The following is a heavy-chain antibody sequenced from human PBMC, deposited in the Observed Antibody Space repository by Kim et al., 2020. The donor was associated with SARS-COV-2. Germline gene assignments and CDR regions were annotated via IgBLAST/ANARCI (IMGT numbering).Heavy chain of an antibody. D-gene: IGHD1-7*01. V-gene: IGHV1-2*06. J-gene: IGHJ6*02. CDR3: ATRVDITGTSYYGMDV. Sequence: VKVSCKASGYTFTGYYMHWVRQAPGQGLEWMGRINPNSGGTNYAQKFQGRVTMTRDTSISTAYMELSRLRSDDTAVYYCATRVDITGTSYYGMDVWGQGTTVTVSS. CDR1: GYTFTGYY. CDR2: INPNSGGT.